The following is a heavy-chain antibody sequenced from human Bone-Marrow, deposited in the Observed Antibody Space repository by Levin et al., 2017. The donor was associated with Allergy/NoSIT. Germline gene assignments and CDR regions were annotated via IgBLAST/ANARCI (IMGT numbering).Heavy chain of an antibody. V-gene: IGHV3-7*01. Sequence: GGSLRLSCAASGFTLSNYYMSWVRQAPGKGLEWVANINQDGSLKFYVDSVKDRFTISRDNARNLLFLQMSSLRGEDTAVYYCARHNRAFDSWGQGTMVTVSS. J-gene: IGHJ3*02. CDR3: ARHNRAFDS. CDR1: GFTLSNYY. D-gene: IGHD2-21*01. CDR2: INQDGSLK.